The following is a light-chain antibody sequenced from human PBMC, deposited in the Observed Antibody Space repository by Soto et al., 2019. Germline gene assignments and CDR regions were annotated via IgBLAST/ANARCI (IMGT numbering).Light chain of an antibody. CDR1: ESVSSND. Sequence: ESLLTQSPGTLSFSPGERVTLSCRASESVSSNDLAWYEQKPGQAPRLLIYGASSRATGIPDRVSSSVSRTDFPLTIIRVETEDFAGYNCYQYGSTSPMITCGQGTRLEI. V-gene: IGKV3-20*01. CDR3: YQYGSTSPMIT. J-gene: IGKJ5*01. CDR2: GAS.